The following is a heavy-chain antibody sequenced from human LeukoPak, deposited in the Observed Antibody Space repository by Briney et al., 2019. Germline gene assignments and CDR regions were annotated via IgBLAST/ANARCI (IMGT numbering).Heavy chain of an antibody. CDR2: IYYSGST. J-gene: IGHJ4*02. D-gene: IGHD3-22*01. CDR1: GDSISRSNYY. Sequence: SETLSLTCTVSGDSISRSNYYWSWIRQPPGKGLEWIGYIYYSGSTNYNPSLKSRVTISVDTSKNQFSLKLSSVTAADTAVYYCARLAYYYDSSGYYYLDWGQGTLVTVSS. V-gene: IGHV4-61*01. CDR3: ARLAYYYDSSGYYYLD.